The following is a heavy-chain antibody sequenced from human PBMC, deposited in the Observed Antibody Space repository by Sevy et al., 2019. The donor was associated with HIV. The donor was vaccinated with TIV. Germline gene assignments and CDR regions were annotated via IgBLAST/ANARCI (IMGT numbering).Heavy chain of an antibody. V-gene: IGHV3-7*03. J-gene: IGHJ2*01. CDR3: ARERARHRHFDL. Sequence: GGSLRLSCAASGFTFRNYWMSWVRQAPGKGLEWVANIKQDGSEKYYVDSVKGRFTIARDNAKNSVYLQMKSLRVEDTAMYYCARERARHRHFDLWGRGTLVTVSS. CDR1: GFTFRNYW. CDR2: IKQDGSEK.